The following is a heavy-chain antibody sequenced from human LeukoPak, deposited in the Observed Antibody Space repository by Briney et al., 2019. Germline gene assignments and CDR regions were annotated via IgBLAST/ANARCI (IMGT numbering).Heavy chain of an antibody. CDR2: INPNSGGT. CDR3: ARGYCSSTSCYSSAYNWFDP. D-gene: IGHD2-2*01. V-gene: IGHV1-2*02. CDR1: GYTFTGYY. Sequence: ASVKVSCKASGYTFTGYYMHWVRQAPGQGLEWMGWINPNSGGTNYAQKFQGRVTMTRDTSISTAYMELSRLRSDDTAVYYCARGYCSSTSCYSSAYNWFDPWGQGTLVTVSS. J-gene: IGHJ5*02.